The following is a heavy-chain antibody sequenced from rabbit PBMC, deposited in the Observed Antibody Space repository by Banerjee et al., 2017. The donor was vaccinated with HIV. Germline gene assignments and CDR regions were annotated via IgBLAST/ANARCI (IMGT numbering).Heavy chain of an antibody. V-gene: IGHV1S45*01. Sequence: QEQLKESGGDLVKPEGSLTLTCTASGFTLSSYWICWVRQAPGKGLEWIACMDAGNSGSTYYANWAKGRFTISRTSSTTVTLQMTSLTAADTATYFCVLSDAAYAYAFNLWGQGTLVTVS. CDR2: MDAGNSGST. CDR1: GFTLSSYW. CDR3: VLSDAAYAYAFNL. D-gene: IGHD6-1*01. J-gene: IGHJ4*01.